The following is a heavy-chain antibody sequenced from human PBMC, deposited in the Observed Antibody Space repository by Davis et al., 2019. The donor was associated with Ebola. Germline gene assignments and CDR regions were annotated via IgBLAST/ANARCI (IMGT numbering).Heavy chain of an antibody. J-gene: IGHJ5*02. Sequence: PGGSLRLPCPASGFTFSTYSMNWVRQAPGKGLEWVSHIVSTSSALYYADSVWGRFTISRDNAKNSLYLQMDSLRVEDTAVYYCARDSQGKIPFDPWGQGTQVTVSS. CDR1: GFTFSTYS. CDR2: IVSTSSAL. V-gene: IGHV3-48*01. D-gene: IGHD3-10*01. CDR3: ARDSQGKIPFDP.